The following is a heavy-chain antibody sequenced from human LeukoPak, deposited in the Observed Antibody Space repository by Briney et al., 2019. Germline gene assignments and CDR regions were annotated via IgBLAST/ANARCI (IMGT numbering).Heavy chain of an antibody. CDR1: GGSISSSSYY. Sequence: PSETLSLTCTVSGGSISSSSYYWGWIRQPPGKGLEWIGSIYYSGSTYYNPSLKSRVTISVDTSKNQFSLKLSSVTAADTAVYYCARLRPMGGSFPDSFDIWGQGTMVTVSS. J-gene: IGHJ3*02. CDR2: IYYSGST. V-gene: IGHV4-39*01. CDR3: ARLRPMGGSFPDSFDI. D-gene: IGHD1-26*01.